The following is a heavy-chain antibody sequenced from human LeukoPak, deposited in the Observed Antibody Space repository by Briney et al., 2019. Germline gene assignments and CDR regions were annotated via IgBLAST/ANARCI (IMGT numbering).Heavy chain of an antibody. D-gene: IGHD5-24*01. CDR3: ASLPNYAFDI. V-gene: IGHV4-34*01. CDR2: INHSGST. Sequence: SQTLSLTCAVYGGSFSGYYWSWIRQPPGKGLEWIGEINHSGSTNYNPSLKSRVTISVDTSKNQFSLKLSSVTAADTAVYYCASLPNYAFDIWGQGTMVTVSS. CDR1: GGSFSGYY. J-gene: IGHJ3*02.